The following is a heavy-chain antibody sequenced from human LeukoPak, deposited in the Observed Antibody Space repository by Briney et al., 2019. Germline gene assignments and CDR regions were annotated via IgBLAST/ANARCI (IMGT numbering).Heavy chain of an antibody. Sequence: SETLSLTCTVSGGSISSGGYYWSWIRQPPGKGLEWIGYIYHSGSTYYNPSLKSRVTISVDTSKNQFSLKLNSVTAADTAVYYCARGPRGSGWYGDYWGQGTQVTVSS. CDR2: IYHSGST. D-gene: IGHD6-19*01. V-gene: IGHV4-30-2*01. CDR1: GGSISSGGYY. CDR3: ARGPRGSGWYGDY. J-gene: IGHJ4*02.